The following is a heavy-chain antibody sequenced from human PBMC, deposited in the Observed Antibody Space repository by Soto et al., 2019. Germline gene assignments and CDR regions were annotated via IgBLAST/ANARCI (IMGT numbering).Heavy chain of an antibody. CDR3: ARETWTNGVCYTSYYFDY. CDR2: IIPIYGTA. CDR1: GGPFSSYS. V-gene: IGHV1-69*13. Sequence: SMKVSFKASGGPFSSYSIHWVRQAPRQGLEWMGGIIPIYGTANDAQKFQGRVTITADESTSTAYMELSSLRSEDTAVYYCARETWTNGVCYTSYYFDYWGQGTLVTVSS. D-gene: IGHD2-8*01. J-gene: IGHJ4*02.